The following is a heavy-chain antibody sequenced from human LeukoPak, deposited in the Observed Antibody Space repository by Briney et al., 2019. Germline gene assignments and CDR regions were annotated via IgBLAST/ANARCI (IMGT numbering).Heavy chain of an antibody. Sequence: SETLSLTCTVSGGSVRSYYWTWMRQPPGKELEWLGYIYYTGTTNYNPSLKSRLTISVDTSKDHFSLKLNSVTAADTAVYYCAREVTGTSGSFDYWGQGARVTVSS. CDR1: GGSVRSYY. J-gene: IGHJ4*02. D-gene: IGHD6-19*01. CDR3: AREVTGTSGSFDY. CDR2: IYYTGTT. V-gene: IGHV4-59*02.